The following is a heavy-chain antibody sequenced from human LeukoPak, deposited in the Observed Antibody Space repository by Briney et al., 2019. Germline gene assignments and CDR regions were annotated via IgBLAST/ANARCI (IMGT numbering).Heavy chain of an antibody. V-gene: IGHV3-23*01. CDR3: AKAVAVALDY. J-gene: IGHJ4*02. Sequence: GGSLRLSCAASGFTFSSFDMSWVRQAPGRGLEWVSAITYSGATTNYADSVKGRFTISRDNSKNTLFLQMNSLRAEDTAVYYCAKAVAVALDYWGQGTLVTVSS. CDR1: GFTFSSFD. CDR2: ITYSGATT. D-gene: IGHD6-19*01.